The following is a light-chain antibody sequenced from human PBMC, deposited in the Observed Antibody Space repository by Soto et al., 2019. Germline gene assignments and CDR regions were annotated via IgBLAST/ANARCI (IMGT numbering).Light chain of an antibody. CDR1: QSVSSSY. Sequence: EIVVTQSPGTLSLSPGERATLSCRASQSVSSSYLAWYQQKPGQAPRLLIYGASSRAIGIPDRFSGSGSGTDFTLTISRLEPEDFAVYYCQQYGSSPSTFGQGTKVEIK. V-gene: IGKV3-20*01. J-gene: IGKJ1*01. CDR2: GAS. CDR3: QQYGSSPST.